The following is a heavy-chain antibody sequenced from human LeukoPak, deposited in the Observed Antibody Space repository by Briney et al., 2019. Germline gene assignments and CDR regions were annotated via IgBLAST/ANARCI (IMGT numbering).Heavy chain of an antibody. Sequence: SETLSLTCTVSGDSISRSNLHWGWIRQVPGKGLEWIGSVFHTGSTYYNPSLKSRVTISVDSSMNKFSLKMRSVTAADTAFYYCARDLYDSTTQHHPPHFDSWGQGTLVTVSS. CDR3: ARDLYDSTTQHHPPHFDS. J-gene: IGHJ4*02. D-gene: IGHD2/OR15-2a*01. CDR1: GDSISRSNLH. CDR2: VFHTGST. V-gene: IGHV4-39*07.